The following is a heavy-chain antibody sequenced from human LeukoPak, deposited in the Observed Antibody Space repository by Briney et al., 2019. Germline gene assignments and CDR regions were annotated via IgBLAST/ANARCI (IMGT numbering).Heavy chain of an antibody. J-gene: IGHJ3*02. CDR2: ISGSGVSA. CDR1: GFTFSSYA. CDR3: ARVGSGGYERYGFDI. D-gene: IGHD1-26*01. V-gene: IGHV3-23*01. Sequence: PGGSLRLSCVVSGFTFSSYAMSWVRQAPGKGLEWVSAISGSGVSAYYADSVKGRFTISRDNSKNTMYLQMNSLRAEDTAIYYCARVGSGGYERYGFDIWGQGTMVTVS.